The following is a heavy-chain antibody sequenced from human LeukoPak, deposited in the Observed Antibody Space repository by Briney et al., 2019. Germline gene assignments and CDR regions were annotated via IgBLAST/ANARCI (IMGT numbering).Heavy chain of an antibody. D-gene: IGHD3-10*01. CDR1: GFPSDDYA. CDR3: AKDRTYFYTSGSSLDY. Sequence: PGRSLRLSCAASGFPSDDYAMHWVRQAPGKGLEWVSGISWNSDNKGYADSLKGRFIISRDNAKKSLYLQMNSLRAEDTALYYCAKDRTYFYTSGSSLDYWGQGTLVTLSS. CDR2: ISWNSDNK. J-gene: IGHJ4*02. V-gene: IGHV3-9*02.